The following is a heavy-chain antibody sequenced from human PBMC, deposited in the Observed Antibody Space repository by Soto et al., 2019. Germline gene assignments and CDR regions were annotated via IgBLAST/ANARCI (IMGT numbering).Heavy chain of an antibody. D-gene: IGHD2-2*01. CDR1: GFTVSSNY. J-gene: IGHJ6*03. Sequence: EVQLVESGGGLVQPGGSLRLSCAASGFTVSSNYMSWVRQAPGKGLEWVSVIYSGGSTYYADSVKGRFTISRDNSKNTLYLQMNSLRAEDTAVYYCARVDCSSTSRYAYYYYYMDVWGKGTTVTVSS. CDR2: IYSGGST. CDR3: ARVDCSSTSRYAYYYYYMDV. V-gene: IGHV3-66*01.